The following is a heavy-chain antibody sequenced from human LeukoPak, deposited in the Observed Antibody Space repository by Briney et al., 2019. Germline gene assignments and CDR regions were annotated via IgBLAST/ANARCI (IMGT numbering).Heavy chain of an antibody. D-gene: IGHD5-12*01. J-gene: IGHJ6*02. Sequence: GGSLRLSCAASGFTFSDYYMSWIRQAPGKGPEWVSYISSSGSTIYYADSVKGRFTISRDNAKNSLYLQMNSLRAEDTAVYYCARVWPPPGPGGYDSGGYYYYGMDVWGQGTTVTVSS. CDR1: GFTFSDYY. V-gene: IGHV3-11*01. CDR3: ARVWPPPGPGGYDSGGYYYYGMDV. CDR2: ISSSGSTI.